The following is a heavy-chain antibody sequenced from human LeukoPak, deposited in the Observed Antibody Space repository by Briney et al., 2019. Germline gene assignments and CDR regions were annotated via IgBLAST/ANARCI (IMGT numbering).Heavy chain of an antibody. CDR2: IRYDGSNK. CDR1: GFTFSSYG. V-gene: IGHV3-30*02. CDR3: ASPPPRVLRFLEWCDY. J-gene: IGHJ4*02. Sequence: GGSLRLSCAASGFTFSSYGMHWVRQAPGKGLEWVAFIRYDGSNKYYADSVKGRFTISRDNSKNTLYLQMNSLRAEDTAVYYCASPPPRVLRFLEWCDYWGQGTLVTVSS. D-gene: IGHD3-3*01.